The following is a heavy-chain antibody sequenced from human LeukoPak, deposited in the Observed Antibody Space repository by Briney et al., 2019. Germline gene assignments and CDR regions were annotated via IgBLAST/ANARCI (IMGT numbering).Heavy chain of an antibody. Sequence: PSETLSLTCTVSGGSISSSDYSWGWIRQPPGKGLEWLGRIYYSGSTYYNLSLGSRVTISADTSKNQFSLKLSSVTAADTAVYYCASNYYGSGSLDYWGQGNLVTVFS. CDR1: GGSISSSDYS. CDR2: IYYSGST. CDR3: ASNYYGSGSLDY. D-gene: IGHD3-10*01. V-gene: IGHV4-39*01. J-gene: IGHJ4*02.